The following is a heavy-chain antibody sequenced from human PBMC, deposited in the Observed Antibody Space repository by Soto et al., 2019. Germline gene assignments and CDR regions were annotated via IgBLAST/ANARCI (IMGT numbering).Heavy chain of an antibody. J-gene: IGHJ4*02. V-gene: IGHV3-33*01. Sequence: QVQLLESGGGVVQPGRSLRLSCTASGFTFSSYGMHWVRQAPGKGLEWVAVIWYDGNKTYYADSVKGRFTISRDNSKDTLYLQMSSLRAEDTAVYYCARDPGSTWYPVDYWGQGTLVSVSS. D-gene: IGHD6-13*01. CDR1: GFTFSSYG. CDR2: IWYDGNKT. CDR3: ARDPGSTWYPVDY.